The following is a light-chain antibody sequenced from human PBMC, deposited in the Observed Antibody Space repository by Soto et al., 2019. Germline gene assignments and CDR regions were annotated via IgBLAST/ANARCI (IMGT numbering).Light chain of an antibody. CDR3: RQYYSTLSWT. Sequence: DIVMTQSPDSLAVSLGERATINCKSSQSVLYSSNNKNYLAWYQQKPGQPPKLLIYWASTRESGVPDRFSGSGSGTDFTLTISSLQAEDVAVYYCRQYYSTLSWTFGQGTKVDIK. J-gene: IGKJ1*01. V-gene: IGKV4-1*01. CDR1: QSVLYSSNNKNY. CDR2: WAS.